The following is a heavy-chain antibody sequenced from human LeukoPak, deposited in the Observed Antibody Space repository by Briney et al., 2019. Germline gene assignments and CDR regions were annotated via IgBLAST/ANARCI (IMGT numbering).Heavy chain of an antibody. J-gene: IGHJ3*02. D-gene: IGHD3-22*01. CDR1: GFTFSSYS. V-gene: IGHV3-21*01. Sequence: GGSLRLSCAASGFTFSSYSMTWVRQAPGKGLEWVSSISSSSSYIYYADSVKGRFTISRDNAKNSLYLQMNSLRAEDTAVYYCARDGHYYDSSGYPRVDAFDIWGQGTMVTVSS. CDR2: ISSSSSYI. CDR3: ARDGHYYDSSGYPRVDAFDI.